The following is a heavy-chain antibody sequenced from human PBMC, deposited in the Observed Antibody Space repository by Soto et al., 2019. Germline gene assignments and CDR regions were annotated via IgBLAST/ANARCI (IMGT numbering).Heavy chain of an antibody. CDR1: GYAFTGYY. V-gene: IGHV1-2*02. D-gene: IGHD5-18*01. J-gene: IGHJ4*02. CDR3: TTRYSYVHF. Sequence: ASVKVSCKSSGYAFTGYYIHWVRQAPGQGLEWMGWINPNSGDTNYAQKFQGRVTMTRDTSFSTAYMELSSLRSDDTAVYYCTTRYSYVHFWGQGTLVTVSS. CDR2: INPNSGDT.